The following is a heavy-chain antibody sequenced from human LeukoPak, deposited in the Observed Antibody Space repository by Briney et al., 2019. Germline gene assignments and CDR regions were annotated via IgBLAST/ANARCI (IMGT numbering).Heavy chain of an antibody. D-gene: IGHD2-21*02. V-gene: IGHV3-30*03. CDR1: GFTFSNS. CDR3: ARGASAYCGGDCYGWVDP. CDR2: ISFDGSNK. Sequence: PGGSLRLSCAASGFTFSNSQAPGRGLEWVAVISFDGSNKYYADSVKGRFTISRDNSKNTLYLQLNSLRSEDTAVYYCARGASAYCGGDCYGWVDPWGQGTLVTVSS. J-gene: IGHJ5*02.